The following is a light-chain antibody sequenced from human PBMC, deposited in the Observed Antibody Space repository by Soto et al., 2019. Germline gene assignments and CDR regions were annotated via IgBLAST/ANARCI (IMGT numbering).Light chain of an antibody. CDR3: CSYAGSYV. J-gene: IGLJ1*01. V-gene: IGLV2-23*01. CDR1: SSDVGSYNL. Sequence: QSALTQPASVSGSPGQSITITISCTGSSSDVGSYNLVSWYQKNPGKAPKLMIYEGSKRPSGVSNRVSGSKSGNTASLTISGLQAEDEADYYCCSYAGSYVFGTGTKVTVL. CDR2: EGS.